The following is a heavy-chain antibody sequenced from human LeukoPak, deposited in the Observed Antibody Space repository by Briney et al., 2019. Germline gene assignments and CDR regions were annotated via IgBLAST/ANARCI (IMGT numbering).Heavy chain of an antibody. CDR2: ISYDGSNK. D-gene: IGHD3-10*01. V-gene: IGHV3-30*03. J-gene: IGHJ4*02. CDR3: ARGITMVRGVIRGDFDY. CDR1: GFTFSSYG. Sequence: GGSLRLSCVASGFTFSSYGMHWVRQAPGKGLEWVAVISYDGSNKYYADSVKGRFTISRDNSKNTLYLQMNSLRAEDTAVYYCARGITMVRGVIRGDFDYWGQGTLVTVSS.